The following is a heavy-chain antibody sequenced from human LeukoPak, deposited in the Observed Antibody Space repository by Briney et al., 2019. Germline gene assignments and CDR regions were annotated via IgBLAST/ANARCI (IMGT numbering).Heavy chain of an antibody. J-gene: IGHJ4*02. CDR1: GFTFDDYG. V-gene: IGHV3-20*04. Sequence: PGGSLRLSCAASGFTFDDYGMSWVRQAPGKGLEWVSGINCNGGSTGYADSVKGRFTISRDNAKNSLYLQMNSLRAEDTALYYCSAASSGNAAEGDYWGQGTLVTVSS. D-gene: IGHD6-25*01. CDR3: SAASSGNAAEGDY. CDR2: INCNGGST.